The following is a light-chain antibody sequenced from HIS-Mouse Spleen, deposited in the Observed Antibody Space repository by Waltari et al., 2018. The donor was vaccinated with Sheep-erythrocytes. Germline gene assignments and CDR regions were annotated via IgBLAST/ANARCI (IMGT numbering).Light chain of an antibody. CDR1: SSNIGNNA. Sequence: QSVLTQPPSVSEAPRQRVTISCSGSSSNIGNNAVNWYQQLPGKAPKLLIYYDDLRPSGVSDRFSGSNSGNTATLTISGTQAMDEADYYCQAWDSSTAVFGGGTKLTVL. CDR2: YDD. J-gene: IGLJ2*01. V-gene: IGLV1-36*01. CDR3: QAWDSSTAV.